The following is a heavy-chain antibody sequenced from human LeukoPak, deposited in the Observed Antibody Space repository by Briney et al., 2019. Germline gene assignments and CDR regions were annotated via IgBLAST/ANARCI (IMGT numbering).Heavy chain of an antibody. J-gene: IGHJ6*02. CDR3: ARDGGYYYMDV. CDR2: IIPNSGDT. D-gene: IGHD2-15*01. V-gene: IGHV1-2*02. Sequence: ASVKVSCKGSGYTFTANYMHWVRQAPGQGLEWMGWIIPNSGDTNYAQEFQSRVIMTRDTSINTAYMELSWLRSDDTAVYYCARDGGYYYMDVWGQGTTVTVSS. CDR1: GYTFTANY.